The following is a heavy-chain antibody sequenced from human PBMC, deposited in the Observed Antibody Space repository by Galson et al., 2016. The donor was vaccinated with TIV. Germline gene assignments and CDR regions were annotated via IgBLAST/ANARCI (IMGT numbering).Heavy chain of an antibody. V-gene: IGHV3-9*02. Sequence: SLRLSCAVSGGTPDDSAMHWVRQAPGKGLEWVSGLFSDGRTTDYVDSVKGRFTISRDIVERSLYLQMNSLRPEDTALYYCIKDLTDGVADVWGQGATVIVSS. CDR2: LFSDGRTT. CDR3: IKDLTDGVADV. J-gene: IGHJ6*02. D-gene: IGHD3-10*01. CDR1: GGTPDDSA.